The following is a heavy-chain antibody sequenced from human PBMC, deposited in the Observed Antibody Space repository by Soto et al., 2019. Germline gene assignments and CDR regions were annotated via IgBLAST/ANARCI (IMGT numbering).Heavy chain of an antibody. D-gene: IGHD3-3*01. J-gene: IGHJ6*02. CDR1: GFTFSSYA. V-gene: IGHV3-23*01. CDR3: ARRDYDFWSYSGMDV. CDR2: ISGSGGST. Sequence: EVQLLESGGGLVQPGGSLRLSCAASGFTFSSYAMSWVRQAPGKGLEWVSAISGSGGSTYYADSVKGRFTISRDNSKNTLYLQMNSLRAEDKAVYYCARRDYDFWSYSGMDVWGQGTTVTVSS.